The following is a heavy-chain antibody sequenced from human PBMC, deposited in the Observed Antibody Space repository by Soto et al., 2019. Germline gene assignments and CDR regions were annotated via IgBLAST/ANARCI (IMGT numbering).Heavy chain of an antibody. CDR2: FWYDASGQ. J-gene: IGHJ4*02. V-gene: IGHV3-33*01. CDR1: GFTFTSYT. Sequence: QVQLVESGGGVVQPGGSLRLSCATSGFTFTSYTMHWVRQAPGKGLEWVATFWYDASGQKYADSVKGRFTISRNPSTSTLYLHMDSLRPEDTALYYCAFGSWNQYHFDYWGQEILVTVSS. CDR3: AFGSWNQYHFDY. D-gene: IGHD6-13*01.